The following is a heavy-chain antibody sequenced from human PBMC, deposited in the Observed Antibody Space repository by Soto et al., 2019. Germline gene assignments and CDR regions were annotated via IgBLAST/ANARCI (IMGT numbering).Heavy chain of an antibody. J-gene: IGHJ6*02. CDR1: GDTFTSYY. D-gene: IGHD6-6*01. CDR2: INAYNGNT. CDR3: ARRKQLALVDV. Sequence: ASVKVSCKAPGDTFTSYYLNWVRQAPGQGLEWMGWINAYNGNTRYAQKFQGRVTMTRNTSISTAYMELSSLRSEDTAVYYCARRKQLALVDVWGQGTTVTVSS. V-gene: IGHV1-8*02.